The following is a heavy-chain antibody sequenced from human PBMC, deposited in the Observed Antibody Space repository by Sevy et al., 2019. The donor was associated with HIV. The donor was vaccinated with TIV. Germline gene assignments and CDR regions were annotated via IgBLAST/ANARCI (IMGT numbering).Heavy chain of an antibody. CDR2: INPSGDST. CDR3: TSGITGTEVDY. D-gene: IGHD1-20*01. J-gene: IGHJ4*02. CDR1: GYTFTSYY. Sequence: ASVKVSCKASGYTFTSYYMHWVRQAPGQGLEWVGLINPSGDSTRYAQKFQDRVTMTRDTSTSTVYMELSSLRSEDTAVYYCTSGITGTEVDYWGQGTLVTVSS. V-gene: IGHV1-46*01.